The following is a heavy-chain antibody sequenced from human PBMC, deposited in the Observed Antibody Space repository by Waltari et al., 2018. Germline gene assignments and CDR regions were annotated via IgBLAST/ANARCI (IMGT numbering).Heavy chain of an antibody. CDR3: ARDTPAPRITGATSVDY. J-gene: IGHJ4*02. CDR2: IYHSGIT. D-gene: IGHD1-20*01. CDR1: GYSISSGYY. V-gene: IGHV4-38-2*02. Sequence: QVQLQESGPGLVKPSETLSLTCSVSGYSISSGYYWGWIRQPPGKGREWIGSIYHSGITFYNPSIKSRVTRSVDTSKNQFSLKLSSVTAADTAVYYCARDTPAPRITGATSVDYWGQGTLVTVSS.